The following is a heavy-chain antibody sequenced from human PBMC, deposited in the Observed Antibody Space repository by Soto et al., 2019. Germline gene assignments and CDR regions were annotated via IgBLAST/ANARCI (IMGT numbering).Heavy chain of an antibody. D-gene: IGHD3-22*01. V-gene: IGHV4-39*01. Sequence: PSETLSLTCTVSGGSISSSSYYWGWIRQPPGKGLEWIGSIYYSGSTYYNPSLKSRVTISVDTSKNQFSLKLSSVTAADTAVHYCARLSGIVVDDAIGYWGQGTLVTVSS. CDR1: GGSISSSSYY. J-gene: IGHJ4*02. CDR2: IYYSGST. CDR3: ARLSGIVVDDAIGY.